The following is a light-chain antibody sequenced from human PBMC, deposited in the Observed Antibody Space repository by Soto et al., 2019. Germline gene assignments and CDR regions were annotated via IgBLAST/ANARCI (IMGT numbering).Light chain of an antibody. CDR1: QSFSSSY. V-gene: IGKV3-20*01. J-gene: IGKJ1*01. CDR2: GAS. Sequence: IVLTQSPGTLSLSPGERATLSCRASQSFSSSYLAWYQQKPGQAPRLLIYGASSSATGIPDRFSGSGSGTDFTLTISRLEPEDFAVYYCQQYGSSFWTFGQGTKVDIK. CDR3: QQYGSSFWT.